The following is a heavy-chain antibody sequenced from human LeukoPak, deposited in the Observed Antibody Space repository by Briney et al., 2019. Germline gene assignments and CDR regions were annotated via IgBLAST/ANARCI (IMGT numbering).Heavy chain of an antibody. Sequence: GGSLRLSCAASGFTFSNYWMSWVRQAPGKGLEWVANTNQGGSEKFYVDSVKGRFTISRDNAKNSLYLQMNSLRAEDTAVYYCARDAFASGSYNPFDNWGQGTLVTVSS. CDR1: GFTFSNYW. D-gene: IGHD3-10*01. CDR2: TNQGGSEK. J-gene: IGHJ4*02. CDR3: ARDAFASGSYNPFDN. V-gene: IGHV3-7*01.